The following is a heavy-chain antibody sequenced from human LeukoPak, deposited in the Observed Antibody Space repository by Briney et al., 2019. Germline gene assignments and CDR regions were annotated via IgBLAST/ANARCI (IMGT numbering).Heavy chain of an antibody. Sequence: GGSLRLSCAASGFTFDDHGMSWVRQAPGKGLEWVSGINWNGDSTGYADSVKGQFTISRDNSKNTLYLQMNSLRAEDTAVYYCAKNTVRGVTEAYFDYWGQGTLVTVSS. D-gene: IGHD3-10*01. CDR2: INWNGDST. J-gene: IGHJ4*02. CDR3: AKNTVRGVTEAYFDY. CDR1: GFTFDDHG. V-gene: IGHV3-20*04.